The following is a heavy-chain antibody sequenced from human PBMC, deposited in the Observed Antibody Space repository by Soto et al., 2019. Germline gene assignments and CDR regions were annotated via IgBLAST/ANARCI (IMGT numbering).Heavy chain of an antibody. Sequence: SETLSLTCTVSGGSVSSGSHYGSWIRQPPGKGLGWIGYIDYSGNTNYNPSILSLLTISVATSKNQFSLRLSSVTAADTAVYYCARAEYYSGDTCPGYYSYYYGMDVWGQGTTVTVSS. J-gene: IGHJ6*02. CDR3: ARAEYYSGDTCPGYYSYYYGMDV. D-gene: IGHD2-15*01. CDR2: IDYSGNT. CDR1: GGSVSSGSHY. V-gene: IGHV4-61*01.